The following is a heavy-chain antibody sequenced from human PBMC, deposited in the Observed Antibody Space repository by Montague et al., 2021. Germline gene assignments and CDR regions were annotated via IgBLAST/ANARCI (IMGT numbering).Heavy chain of an antibody. J-gene: IGHJ4*01. CDR1: GGSVNGYD. V-gene: IGHV4-59*02. CDR2: MRSSGSP. CDR3: ARDYWGSIDY. Sequence: SETLSLTCSVSGGSVNGYDWSWIRQPPGKGLEWIGYMRSSGSPNYNPSFKSRLAISIDRSRNQFSLELSFVTAADTAIYLCARDYWGSIDYWGHGILVTVSS. D-gene: IGHD7-27*01.